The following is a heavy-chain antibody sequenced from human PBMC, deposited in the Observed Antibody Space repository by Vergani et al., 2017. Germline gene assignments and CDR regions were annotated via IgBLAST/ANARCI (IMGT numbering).Heavy chain of an antibody. D-gene: IGHD3-3*01. CDR2: ISSSGSTI. CDR1: GFTFSSYE. V-gene: IGHV3-48*03. J-gene: IGHJ4*02. CDR3: ARAGYDFWSGYYDGYFDY. Sequence: EVQLVESGGGLVQPGGSLRLSCAASGFTFSSYEMNWVRQAPGKGLEWVSYISSSGSTIYYADSVKGRFTISRDNAKNSLYLQMNSLRAEDTAVYYCARAGYDFWSGYYDGYFDYWGQGTLVTVSS.